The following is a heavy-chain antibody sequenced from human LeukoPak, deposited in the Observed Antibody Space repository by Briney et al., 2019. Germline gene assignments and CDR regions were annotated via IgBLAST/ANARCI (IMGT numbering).Heavy chain of an antibody. Sequence: SETLSLTCAVYGGSFSGYYWSWIRQPPGKGLEWIGEINHSGSTNYNPSLKSRVTISVDTSKNQFSLKLSSVTAADTAVYYCARGSGCYGYWGQGTLVTVSS. CDR3: ARGSGCYGY. V-gene: IGHV4-34*01. J-gene: IGHJ4*02. CDR1: GGSFSGYY. D-gene: IGHD4/OR15-4a*01. CDR2: INHSGST.